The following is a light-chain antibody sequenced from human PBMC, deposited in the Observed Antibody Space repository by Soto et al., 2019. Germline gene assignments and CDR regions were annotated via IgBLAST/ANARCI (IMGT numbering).Light chain of an antibody. V-gene: IGLV2-8*01. CDR2: ELN. Sequence: QSALTQAPSASGSPGQSVTISCTGTSSDVGGHDYVSWYQQHPGKAPKLMIYELNKRPSGIPDRFSGSKSGNTASLTVSGLQAEDEADYYCSSYVTGDSLIFGGGTKLTVL. CDR3: SSYVTGDSLI. J-gene: IGLJ2*01. CDR1: SSDVGGHDY.